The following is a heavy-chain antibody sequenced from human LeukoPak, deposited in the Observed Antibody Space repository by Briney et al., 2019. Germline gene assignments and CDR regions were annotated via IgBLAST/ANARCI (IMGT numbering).Heavy chain of an antibody. V-gene: IGHV4-38-2*02. Sequence: SETLSLTCTVSGYSITNGFYWVWVRQPPGKGLEWIGTFYHSGSTYFNPSLESRVTISVDTSKNQFSLRLTSVTAADTAVYYCPRDGRYYDGRYYYYMDVWGKGTTVTVSS. D-gene: IGHD3-22*01. CDR2: FYHSGST. CDR1: GYSITNGFY. J-gene: IGHJ6*03. CDR3: PRDGRYYDGRYYYYMDV.